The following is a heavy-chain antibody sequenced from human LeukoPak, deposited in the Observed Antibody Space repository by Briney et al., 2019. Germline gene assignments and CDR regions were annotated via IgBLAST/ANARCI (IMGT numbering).Heavy chain of an antibody. CDR3: ARDPSSWYYYYMDV. CDR2: ISSSGSTI. V-gene: IGHV3-48*03. Sequence: GGSLRLSCAASGFTFSSYEMNWVRQAPGKGLEWVSYISSSGSTIYYADSVKGRFTISRDNAKNSLYLQMNSLRAEDTAVYYCARDPSSWYYYYMDVWGKGTTVTASS. J-gene: IGHJ6*03. D-gene: IGHD6-13*01. CDR1: GFTFSSYE.